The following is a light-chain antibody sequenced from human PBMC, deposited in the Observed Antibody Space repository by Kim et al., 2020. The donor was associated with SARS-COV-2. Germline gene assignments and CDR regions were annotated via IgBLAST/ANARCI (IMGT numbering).Light chain of an antibody. CDR3: QQYENLRT. V-gene: IGKV1-5*03. CDR1: QDVKNW. CDR2: RVS. Sequence: SASVGDRVTIACRASQDVKNWLAWYQQKPGKAPKLLIYRVSTLQSGVPSRFSGTGSGTDFTLTISSLQPDDFATYYCQQYENLRTFGQGTKVDIK. J-gene: IGKJ1*01.